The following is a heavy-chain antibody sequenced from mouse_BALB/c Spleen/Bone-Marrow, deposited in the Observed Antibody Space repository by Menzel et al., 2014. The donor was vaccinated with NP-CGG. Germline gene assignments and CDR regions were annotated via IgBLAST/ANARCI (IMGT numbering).Heavy chain of an antibody. CDR1: GFTFSGFG. CDR3: ARSRTATGSYGDFDI. J-gene: IGHJ1*01. V-gene: IGHV5-17*02. D-gene: IGHD1-1*01. CDR2: IIRGSSTI. Sequence: EVKLMESGGGLVQPGGCRKLSCAAAGFTFSGFGMHWVRQAPEKALAWVAYIIRGSSTIYYADTVKGRFTISRDNPKNTLFLQTARLRTEVTAMYYCARSRTATGSYGDFDIWGAGTTVTVTS.